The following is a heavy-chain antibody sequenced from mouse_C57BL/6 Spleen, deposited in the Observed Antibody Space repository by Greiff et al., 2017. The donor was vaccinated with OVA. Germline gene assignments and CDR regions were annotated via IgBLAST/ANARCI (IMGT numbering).Heavy chain of an antibody. J-gene: IGHJ1*03. CDR2: IRNKANGYTT. Sequence: EVKLVESGGGLVQPGGSLSLSCAASGFTFPDYYMSWVRQPPGKALAWLGFIRNKANGYTTEYRASVKGRFTISRDNSQGILYLQMNALRAEDSATYYCARPTVVATDWYFDVWGTGTTVTVSS. CDR1: GFTFPDYY. CDR3: ARPTVVATDWYFDV. D-gene: IGHD1-1*01. V-gene: IGHV7-3*01.